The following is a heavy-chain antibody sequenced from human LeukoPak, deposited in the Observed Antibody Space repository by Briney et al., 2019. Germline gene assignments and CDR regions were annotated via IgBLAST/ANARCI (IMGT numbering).Heavy chain of an antibody. CDR1: GYSITTGRY. CDR2: VYHSGTT. V-gene: IGHV4-38-2*01. CDR3: ARSLSTAGIDY. D-gene: IGHD2-2*01. J-gene: IGHJ4*02. Sequence: PSETVSLTCAVSGYSITTGRYWGWIRQPPGKGLEWIGSVYHSGTTYYNPSLKSRVTISVDTSKNQFSLNLRSVTAADTAVYYCARSLSTAGIDYWGQGTLVTVSS.